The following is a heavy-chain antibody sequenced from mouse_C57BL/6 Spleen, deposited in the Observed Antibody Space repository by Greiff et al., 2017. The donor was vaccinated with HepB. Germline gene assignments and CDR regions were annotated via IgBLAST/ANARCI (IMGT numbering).Heavy chain of an antibody. CDR1: GYSITSGYY. CDR3: ARDREFITTVVDAMDY. Sequence: EVKLQESGPGLVKPSQSLSLTCSVTGYSITSGYYWNWIRQFPGNKLEWMGYISYDGSNNYNPSLKNRISITRDTSKNQFFLKLNSVTTEDTATYYCARDREFITTVVDAMDYWGQGTSVTVSS. D-gene: IGHD1-1*01. V-gene: IGHV3-6*01. J-gene: IGHJ4*01. CDR2: ISYDGSN.